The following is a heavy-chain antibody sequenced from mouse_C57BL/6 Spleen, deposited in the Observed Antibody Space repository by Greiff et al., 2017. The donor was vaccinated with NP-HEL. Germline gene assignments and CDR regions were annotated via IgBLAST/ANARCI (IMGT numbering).Heavy chain of an antibody. V-gene: IGHV5-9-1*02. J-gene: IGHJ4*01. CDR2: ISSGGDYI. D-gene: IGHD2-5*01. Sequence: EVQGVESGEGLVKPGGSLKLSCAASGFTFSSYAMSWVRQTPEKRLEWVAYISSGGDYIYYADTVKGRFTISRDNARNTLYLQMSSLKSEDTAMYYCTRDRDYSNYDAMDYWGQGTSVTVSS. CDR3: TRDRDYSNYDAMDY. CDR1: GFTFSSYA.